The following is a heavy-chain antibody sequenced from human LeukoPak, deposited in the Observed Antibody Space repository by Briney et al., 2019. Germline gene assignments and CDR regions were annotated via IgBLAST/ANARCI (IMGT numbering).Heavy chain of an antibody. CDR3: ARSYCSSTSCYLAPMNWFDP. D-gene: IGHD2-2*01. J-gene: IGHJ5*02. Sequence: SETLSLTCTVSGYSISSGYYWGWIRQPPGKGLEWIGSIYHSGSTYYNPSLKSRVTISVDTSKNQFSLKLSSVTAADTAVYYCARSYCSSTSCYLAPMNWFDPWGQGTLVTVSS. CDR2: IYHSGST. V-gene: IGHV4-38-2*02. CDR1: GYSISSGYY.